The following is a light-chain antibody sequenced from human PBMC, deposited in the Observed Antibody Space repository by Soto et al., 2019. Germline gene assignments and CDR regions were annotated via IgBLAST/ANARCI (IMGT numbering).Light chain of an antibody. Sequence: ETVLTQSPATLSLSPGERATLSCRASQSVSIYLAWYQQRPGQPPRLLVYDASNRATGIPVRFSGSGSGTDFTLPISSLEPEDFAVYYCQQRRFWPLTFGGGTKVEIK. CDR3: QQRRFWPLT. J-gene: IGKJ4*01. CDR1: QSVSIY. V-gene: IGKV3-11*01. CDR2: DAS.